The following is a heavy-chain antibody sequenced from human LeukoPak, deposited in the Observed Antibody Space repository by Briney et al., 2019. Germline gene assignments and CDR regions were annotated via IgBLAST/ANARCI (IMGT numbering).Heavy chain of an antibody. CDR3: ARHALVATNYEV. J-gene: IGHJ4*02. Sequence: SETLSLTCTVSGGSISSSSYYWGWIRQPPGKGLEWIGSIYYSGSTYYNPSLKSRVTISVDTSKDQFSLKLSSVTAADTAVYYCARHALVATNYEVWGQGTLVTVSS. D-gene: IGHD5-12*01. V-gene: IGHV4-39*01. CDR2: IYYSGST. CDR1: GGSISSSSYY.